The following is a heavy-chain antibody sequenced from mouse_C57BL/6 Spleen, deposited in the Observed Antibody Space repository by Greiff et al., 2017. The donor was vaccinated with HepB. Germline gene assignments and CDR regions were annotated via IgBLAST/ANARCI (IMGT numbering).Heavy chain of an antibody. CDR1: GFTFTDYY. V-gene: IGHV7-3*01. D-gene: IGHD2-4*01. J-gene: IGHJ3*01. Sequence: EVKLMESGGGLVQPGGSLSLSCAASGFTFTDYYMSWVRQPPGKALEWLGFIRNKANGYTTEYSASVKGRFTISRDNSQSILYLQMHALRAEDSATYYCARYDYDGAWFAYWGQGTLVTVSA. CDR2: IRNKANGYTT. CDR3: ARYDYDGAWFAY.